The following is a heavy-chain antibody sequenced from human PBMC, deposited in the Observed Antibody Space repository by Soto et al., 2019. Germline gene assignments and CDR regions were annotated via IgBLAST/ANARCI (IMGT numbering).Heavy chain of an antibody. CDR1: GFTFSSYA. V-gene: IGHV3-53*01. CDR3: ARGYYYDSSGYPDAFDI. CDR2: IYSGGST. J-gene: IGHJ3*02. Sequence: GGSLRLSCAASGFTFSSYAMHWVRQAPGKGLEWVAVIYSGGSTYYADSVKGRFTISRDNSKNTLYLQMNSLRAEDTAVYYCARGYYYDSSGYPDAFDIWGQGTMVTVSS. D-gene: IGHD3-22*01.